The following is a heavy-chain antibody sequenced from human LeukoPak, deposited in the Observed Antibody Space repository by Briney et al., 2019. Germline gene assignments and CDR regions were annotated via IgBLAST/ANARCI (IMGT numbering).Heavy chain of an antibody. V-gene: IGHV4-59*12. D-gene: IGHD6-13*01. Sequence: SETLSLTCTVSGGSISSYYWSWIRQPPGKGLEWIGYIYHSGSTYYNPSLKSRVTISVDRSKNQFSLKLSSVTAADTAVYYCARDPLNSSLGVYWGQGTLVTVSS. J-gene: IGHJ4*02. CDR1: GGSISSYY. CDR2: IYHSGST. CDR3: ARDPLNSSLGVY.